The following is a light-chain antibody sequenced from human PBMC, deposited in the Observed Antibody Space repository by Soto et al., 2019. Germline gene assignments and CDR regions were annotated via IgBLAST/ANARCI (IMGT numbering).Light chain of an antibody. CDR2: EVT. Sequence: QSALTQPPSASGSPGQSVTISCTGTSSDVGAYNYVSWYQQHAGKAPKLVIYEVTKRPSGVPDRFSGSKSANTASLTVSGLQAEDEADYYCRSFASSNTWVFGGGTKLTFL. J-gene: IGLJ3*02. CDR3: RSFASSNTWV. CDR1: SSDVGAYNY. V-gene: IGLV2-8*01.